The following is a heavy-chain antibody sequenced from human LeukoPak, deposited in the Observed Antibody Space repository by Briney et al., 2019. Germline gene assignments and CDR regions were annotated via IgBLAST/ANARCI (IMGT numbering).Heavy chain of an antibody. Sequence: ESLKISCKGSGYSFTSYWIGWVRQMPGKGLEWMGIIYPGDSDMRCSPSFQGQVTMSVDKSISTAYLQWSSLKASDTAMYYCARRTYGSGGYYPWGQGTLVTVSS. D-gene: IGHD3-22*01. CDR3: ARRTYGSGGYYP. J-gene: IGHJ5*02. CDR2: IYPGDSDM. CDR1: GYSFTSYW. V-gene: IGHV5-51*01.